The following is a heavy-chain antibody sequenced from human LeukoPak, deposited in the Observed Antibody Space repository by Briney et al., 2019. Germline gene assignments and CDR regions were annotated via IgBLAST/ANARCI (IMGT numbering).Heavy chain of an antibody. CDR2: IYYSGST. Sequence: SETLSLTCTVFGGSISSYYWSWIQQPPGKGLEWIGYIYYSGSTNYNPSLKSRVTISVDTSKNQFSLKLSSVTAADTAVYYCARGGVTATPTRYYYYYGMDVWGQGTTVTVSS. J-gene: IGHJ6*02. D-gene: IGHD2-21*02. CDR3: ARGGVTATPTRYYYYYGMDV. CDR1: GGSISSYY. V-gene: IGHV4-59*01.